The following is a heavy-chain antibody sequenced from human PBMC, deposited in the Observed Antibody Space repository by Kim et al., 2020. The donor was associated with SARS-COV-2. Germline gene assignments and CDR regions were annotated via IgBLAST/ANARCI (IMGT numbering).Heavy chain of an antibody. V-gene: IGHV3-23*01. CDR2: ISDSGVRT. CDR1: GFTFSNYA. J-gene: IGHJ4*02. Sequence: GESLRLSCAASGFTFSNYAMSWARQAPGKGLEWVSTISDSGVRTHYADSVKGRFTISRDNSKSTLFLQMSSLRAEDTAVYYCEASDYWGQGALVTVSS. CDR3: EASDY.